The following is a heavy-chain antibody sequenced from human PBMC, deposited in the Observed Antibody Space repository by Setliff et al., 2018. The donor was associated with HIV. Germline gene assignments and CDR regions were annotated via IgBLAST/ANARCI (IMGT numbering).Heavy chain of an antibody. CDR3: ARFDHASIDY. V-gene: IGHV4-39*07. CDR1: GGSISSTSYY. J-gene: IGHJ4*02. D-gene: IGHD2-2*01. Sequence: PSETLSLTCIVSGGSISSTSYYWGWIRQPPGRGLKWIGSINGSGNTFYNPSLKNRVTIYVDTSKNQFSLNLSSVTAADTAVYYCARFDHASIDYWGQGTLVTVSS. CDR2: INGSGNT.